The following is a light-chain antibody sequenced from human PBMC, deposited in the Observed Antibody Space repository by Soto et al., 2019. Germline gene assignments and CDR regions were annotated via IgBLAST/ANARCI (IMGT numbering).Light chain of an antibody. J-gene: IGKJ4*01. V-gene: IGKV3-15*01. CDR2: DAS. CDR1: ESVSSK. Sequence: EIVMTQSPATLSVSPGERATLSCRASESVSSKLVWYQKKPGQAPRLLIHDASTRATGTPARFSGSGSGTDFTLTISSLEPEDFAVYYCQQLNNWPLTFGGGTKVDIK. CDR3: QQLNNWPLT.